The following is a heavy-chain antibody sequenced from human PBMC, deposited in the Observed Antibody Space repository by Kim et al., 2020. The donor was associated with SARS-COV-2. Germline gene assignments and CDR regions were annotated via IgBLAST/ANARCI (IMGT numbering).Heavy chain of an antibody. J-gene: IGHJ5*02. CDR1: GYTFTSYD. CDR2: MNPNSGNT. CDR3: ARRRTAMARRLDP. Sequence: ASVKVSCKASGYTFTSYDSNWVRQATGQGLDWMGWMNPNSGNTGYALKFQGRVTMTRNTSISTAYMELSSLRSEDTAVYYCARRRTAMARRLDPWGQGTLVTVSS. V-gene: IGHV1-8*01. D-gene: IGHD5-18*01.